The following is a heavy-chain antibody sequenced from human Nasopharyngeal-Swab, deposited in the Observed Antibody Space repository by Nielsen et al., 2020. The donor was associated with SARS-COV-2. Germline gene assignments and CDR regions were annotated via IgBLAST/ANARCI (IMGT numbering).Heavy chain of an antibody. V-gene: IGHV4-34*01. CDR1: GGSFSGYY. D-gene: IGHD1-26*01. CDR2: INHSGST. CDR3: ARSGGVGVGATTYVLD. Sequence: SETLSLTCAVYGGSFSGYYWSWIRQSPGKGLEWIGEINHSGSTNYNPSLKSRVTISVDTSKNQFSLKLSSVTAADTAVYYCARSGGVGVGATTYVLDWGQGTLVTVSS. J-gene: IGHJ4*02.